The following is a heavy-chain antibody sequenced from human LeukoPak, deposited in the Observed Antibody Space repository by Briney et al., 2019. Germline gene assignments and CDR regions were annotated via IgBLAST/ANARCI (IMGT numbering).Heavy chain of an antibody. CDR3: ARYYYDDSSYYAGAY. CDR1: WFTFSTYW. V-gene: IGHV3-7*01. CDR2: IRQDGSKI. J-gene: IGHJ4*02. Sequence: GGSLRPSCAASWFTFSTYWMSWVRQAPGKGLEWVANIRQDGSKIYYVDSVKGRFTISRDNAKNSLYLQMNNLRAEDTAVYYCARYYYDDSSYYAGAYWGQGTLVTVSS. D-gene: IGHD3-22*01.